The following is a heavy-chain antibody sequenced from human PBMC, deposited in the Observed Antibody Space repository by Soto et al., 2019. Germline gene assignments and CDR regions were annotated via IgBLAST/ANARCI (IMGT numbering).Heavy chain of an antibody. V-gene: IGHV4-34*01. CDR1: GGSFSGYY. CDR3: ARGKRITMIVVGQGAFDI. D-gene: IGHD3-22*01. CDR2: INHSGST. Sequence: PSETLSLTCAVYGGSFSGYYWSWIRQPPGKGLEWIGEINHSGSTNYNPSLKSRVTISVDTSKNQFSLKLSPVTAADTAVYYCARGKRITMIVVGQGAFDIWGQGTMVTVSS. J-gene: IGHJ3*02.